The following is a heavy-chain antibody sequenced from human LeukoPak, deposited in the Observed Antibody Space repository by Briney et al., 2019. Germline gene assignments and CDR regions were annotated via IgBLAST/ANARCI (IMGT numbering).Heavy chain of an antibody. CDR1: GFTFSSYA. CDR3: ANEIRPNDY. J-gene: IGHJ4*02. Sequence: GGSLRLSCVASGFTFSSYAMSWVRQAPGKGLEWVSSISGSGVSTYYADSVKGRFTISRDNSKKTLYMQMNSLSAEDTAVYYCANEIRPNDYWGQGTQVTVSS. CDR2: ISGSGVST. D-gene: IGHD4-17*01. V-gene: IGHV3-23*01.